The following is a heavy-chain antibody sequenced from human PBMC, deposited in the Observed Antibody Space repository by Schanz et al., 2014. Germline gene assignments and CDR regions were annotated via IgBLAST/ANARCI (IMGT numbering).Heavy chain of an antibody. V-gene: IGHV3-48*04. Sequence: EVQLLESGGGLVQPGGSLRLSCLASGFAFSSYGMNWLRQAPGKGLEWVSYIRSSSTPIYYADSVKGRFTISRDNTKNSLFLQLNSLRADDTAVYYCARNRGSGGQNWYFDLWGRGTLXTVSS. CDR2: IRSSSTPI. J-gene: IGHJ2*01. CDR1: GFAFSSYG. CDR3: ARNRGSGGQNWYFDL. D-gene: IGHD1-26*01.